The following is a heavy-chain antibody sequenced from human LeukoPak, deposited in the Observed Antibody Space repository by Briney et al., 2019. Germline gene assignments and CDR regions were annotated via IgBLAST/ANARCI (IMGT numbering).Heavy chain of an antibody. CDR1: GFTVSSNY. CDR2: IYSGGST. Sequence: GGSLRLSCAASGFTVSSNYMSWVRQAPGKGLEWVSVIYSGGSTYYADSVKGRFTISRDNSKKPLYLQMNSLRAEDTAVYYCARDRDYDSSDYRPADAFDIWGQGTMVTVSS. D-gene: IGHD3-22*01. V-gene: IGHV3-66*01. J-gene: IGHJ3*02. CDR3: ARDRDYDSSDYRPADAFDI.